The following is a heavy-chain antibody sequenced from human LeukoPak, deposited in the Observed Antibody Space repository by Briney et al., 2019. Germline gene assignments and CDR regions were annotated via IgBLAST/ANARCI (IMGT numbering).Heavy chain of an antibody. CDR3: VKKAVGGAKGWFDP. CDR1: GLTFSGYD. V-gene: IGHV3-30*18. Sequence: PGGSLRLSCAASGLTFSGYDIHWVRQAPGKGLEWVAVISYDGSNKYYADSVKGRFTISRDNSKNTLYLQMTSLRDEDTAVYYCVKKAVGGAKGWFDPWGQGTLVTVSS. J-gene: IGHJ5*02. CDR2: ISYDGSNK. D-gene: IGHD1-26*01.